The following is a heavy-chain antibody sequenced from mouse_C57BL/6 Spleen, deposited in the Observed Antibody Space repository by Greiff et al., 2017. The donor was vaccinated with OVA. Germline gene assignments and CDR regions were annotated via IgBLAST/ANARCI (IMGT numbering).Heavy chain of an antibody. J-gene: IGHJ3*01. Sequence: VQLQQSGPGLVQPSQCLSITCTASGFSLTSYGVHWVRQSPGKGLEWLGVIWSGGSTAYYAAFIPRLSISKDNSKSQVFLKMNSLQADDTAIYCCTRSYDYDEGFAYWGQGTLVTVSA. V-gene: IGHV2-2*01. CDR3: TRSYDYDEGFAY. CDR2: IWSGGST. CDR1: GFSLTSYG. D-gene: IGHD2-4*01.